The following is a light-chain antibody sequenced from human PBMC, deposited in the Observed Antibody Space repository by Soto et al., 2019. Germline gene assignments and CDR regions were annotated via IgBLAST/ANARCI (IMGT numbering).Light chain of an antibody. CDR2: DVS. CDR3: QQYDSYWT. CDR1: QSISSR. Sequence: DIQMTQSPSTMSASVGDRVTNTCRASQSISSRLAWYQHKPGKAPKLLMYDVSSLESGVPSRFSGSGSGTEFTLTISSLQPDDFATYYCQQYDSYWTFGQGTKVDIK. V-gene: IGKV1-5*01. J-gene: IGKJ1*01.